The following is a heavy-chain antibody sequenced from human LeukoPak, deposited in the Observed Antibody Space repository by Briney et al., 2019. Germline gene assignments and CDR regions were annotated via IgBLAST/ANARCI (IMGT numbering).Heavy chain of an antibody. V-gene: IGHV3-74*03. CDR3: TREGYSGSPALYS. CDR1: GFTFRSYW. J-gene: IGHJ4*02. CDR2: INTDGSST. D-gene: IGHD3-10*01. Sequence: GGSLRLSCAASGFTFRSYWMHWVRQAPGKGLVCVSRINTDGSSTTYADSVKGRFTISRDNAKNTLYLQMNSLRAEDTAVYYCTREGYSGSPALYSWGQGTLVTVSS.